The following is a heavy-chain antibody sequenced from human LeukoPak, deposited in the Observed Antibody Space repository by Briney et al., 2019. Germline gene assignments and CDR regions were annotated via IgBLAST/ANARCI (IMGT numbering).Heavy chain of an antibody. CDR2: ISSSSSTI. Sequence: PGGSLRLSCAASGFTFSSYSMNWVRQAPGKGLEWVSYISSSSSTIYYADSVKGRFTISRDNAKNSPHLQMNSLRAEDTAVYYCARGTTYYDIVTGYWIWGQGTLVTVSS. CDR1: GFTFSSYS. V-gene: IGHV3-48*01. J-gene: IGHJ4*02. D-gene: IGHD3-9*01. CDR3: ARGTTYYDIVTGYWI.